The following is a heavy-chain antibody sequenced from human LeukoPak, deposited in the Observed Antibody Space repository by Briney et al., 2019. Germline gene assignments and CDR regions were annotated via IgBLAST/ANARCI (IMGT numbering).Heavy chain of an antibody. J-gene: IGHJ4*02. D-gene: IGHD3-3*01. CDR1: GFTFSSYW. CDR3: ARDGMYYDFWSGPTDY. V-gene: IGHV3-7*01. Sequence: GGSLRLSCAASGFTFSSYWMSWVRQAPGKGLEWVANIKQDGSEKYYVDSVKGRFTISRDNAKNSLYLQMNSLRAEDTAVYYCARDGMYYDFWSGPTDYWGQGTLVTVSS. CDR2: IKQDGSEK.